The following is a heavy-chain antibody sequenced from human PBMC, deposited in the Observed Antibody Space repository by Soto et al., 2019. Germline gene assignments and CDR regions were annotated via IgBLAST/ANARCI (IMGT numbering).Heavy chain of an antibody. J-gene: IGHJ3*02. CDR3: ARRGGLWFGEFRDDAFDI. CDR2: INSDGSST. CDR1: GFTFSSYW. Sequence: GGSLRLSCAASGFTFSSYWMHWVRQAPGKGLVWVSRINSDGSSTSYADSVKGRFTISRDNAKNTLYLQMNSLRAEDTAVYYCARRGGLWFGEFRDDAFDIWGQGTMVTVSS. V-gene: IGHV3-74*01. D-gene: IGHD3-10*01.